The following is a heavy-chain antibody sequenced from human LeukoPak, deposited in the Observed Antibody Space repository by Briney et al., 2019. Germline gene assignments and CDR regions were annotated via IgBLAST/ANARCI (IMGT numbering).Heavy chain of an antibody. CDR1: GFTFDDYA. J-gene: IGHJ6*02. CDR3: AKGGYSYAYGMAV. D-gene: IGHD5-18*01. Sequence: GGSLRLSCAASGFTFDDYAMHWVRQAPGKGLEWVSGISWNSGSIGYADSVKGRFTISRDNAKNSLYLQMNSLRAEDTALYYCAKGGYSYAYGMAVWGQGTTVTVSS. CDR2: ISWNSGSI. V-gene: IGHV3-9*01.